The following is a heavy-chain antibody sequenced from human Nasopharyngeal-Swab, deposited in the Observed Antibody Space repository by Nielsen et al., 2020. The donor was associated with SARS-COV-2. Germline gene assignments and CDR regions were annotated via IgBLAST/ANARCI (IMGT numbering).Heavy chain of an antibody. Sequence: SETLSLTCTVSGGSISSGGYYWSWIRQHPGKGLEWIGYIDYSGSTYYNPSLKSRVTISVDTSKNQFSLKLSSVTAADTAVYYCARAGLGIFGVVQELDYWGQGTLVTVSS. CDR2: IDYSGST. CDR3: ARAGLGIFGVVQELDY. D-gene: IGHD3-3*01. J-gene: IGHJ4*02. V-gene: IGHV4-31*03. CDR1: GGSISSGGYY.